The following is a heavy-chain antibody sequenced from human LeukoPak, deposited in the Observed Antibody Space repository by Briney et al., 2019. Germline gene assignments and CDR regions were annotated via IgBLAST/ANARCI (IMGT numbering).Heavy chain of an antibody. CDR2: INSDGSST. J-gene: IGHJ3*02. Sequence: GGSLRLSCAASAFTFGNYWMHWVRQAPGKGLVWVSRINSDGSSTTYAGSVKGRFTISRDNSKNTLYLQMNSLRAEDTAVYYCAKVRGIAAADNAFDIWGQGTMVTVSS. V-gene: IGHV3-74*03. CDR1: AFTFGNYW. D-gene: IGHD6-13*01. CDR3: AKVRGIAAADNAFDI.